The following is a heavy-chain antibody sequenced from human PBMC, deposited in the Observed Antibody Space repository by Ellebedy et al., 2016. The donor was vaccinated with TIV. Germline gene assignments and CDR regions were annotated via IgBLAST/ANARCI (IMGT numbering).Heavy chain of an antibody. V-gene: IGHV4-61*01. D-gene: IGHD2-2*01. J-gene: IGHJ5*02. CDR3: ARGLRDIVVVPAAMDWFDP. CDR2: IYYSGST. CDR1: GGSVSSGSYY. Sequence: SETLSLTXTVSGGSVSSGSYYWSWIRQPPGKGLEWIGYIYYSGSTYYNPSLKSRVTISVDTSKNQFSLKLSSVTAADTAVYYCARGLRDIVVVPAAMDWFDPWGQGTLVTVSS.